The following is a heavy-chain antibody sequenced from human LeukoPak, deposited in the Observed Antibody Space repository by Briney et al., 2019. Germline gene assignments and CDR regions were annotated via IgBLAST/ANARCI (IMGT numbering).Heavy chain of an antibody. D-gene: IGHD2/OR15-2a*01. J-gene: IGHJ4*02. CDR1: GFTLSSYE. CDR3: ARDFSGAPDY. V-gene: IGHV3-23*01. Sequence: GGSLRLSCTVSGFTLSSYEMSWIRQAPGKGLEWVSSIDYSGGSTYYADSVKGRFTISRDNSKNTLYLQMNSLRAEDTAVYYCARDFSGAPDYWGQGTLVTVSS. CDR2: IDYSGGST.